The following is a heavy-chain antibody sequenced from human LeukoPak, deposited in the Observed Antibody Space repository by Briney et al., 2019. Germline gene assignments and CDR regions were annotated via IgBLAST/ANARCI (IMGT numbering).Heavy chain of an antibody. J-gene: IGHJ4*02. CDR2: INPNSGGT. Sequence: ASVKVSCKASGYTFTGSFMHWVRQAPGQGLEWMGWINPNSGGTNYAQKFQGRVTMTRDTSISTAYMELSRLRSDDTALYYCARQGSGNHFDSWGQGTLVTVSS. CDR3: ARQGSGNHFDS. V-gene: IGHV1-2*02. D-gene: IGHD1-26*01. CDR1: GYTFTGSF.